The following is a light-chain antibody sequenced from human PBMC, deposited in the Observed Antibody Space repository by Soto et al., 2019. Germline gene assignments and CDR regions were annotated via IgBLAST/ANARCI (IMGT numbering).Light chain of an antibody. CDR1: QSLSGSL. Sequence: EIVLTQSPGTLSLSPGEGATLSCRASQSLSGSLVAWYQHKRGQAPRLLIHGGSNRATGIPDRFSGSGSGTDFTLTISRLXPEXXXVXXXXXYGGSPRTFGQGTRVEVK. CDR3: XXYGGSPRT. J-gene: IGKJ1*01. CDR2: GGS. V-gene: IGKV3-20*01.